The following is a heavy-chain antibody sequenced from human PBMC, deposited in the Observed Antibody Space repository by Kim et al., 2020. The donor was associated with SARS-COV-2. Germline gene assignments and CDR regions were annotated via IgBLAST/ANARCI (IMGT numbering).Heavy chain of an antibody. CDR3: ARDWWERDESWGPLGF. CDR1: GFTFGNYA. J-gene: IGHJ4*02. CDR2: IRGKGGTT. Sequence: GGSLRLSCAASGFTFGNYAMHWVRQAPGNGLEFVSGIRGKGGTTKYANSVKGRFTISRDNSRNTLYLQMGSLRAEDMAVYYCARDWWERDESWGPLGFWGQGALVTVSS. V-gene: IGHV3-64*01. D-gene: IGHD1-26*01.